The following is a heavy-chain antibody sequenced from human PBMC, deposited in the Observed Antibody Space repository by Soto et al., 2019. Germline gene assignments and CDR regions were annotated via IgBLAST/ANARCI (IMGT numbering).Heavy chain of an antibody. CDR2: ISAYNGNT. J-gene: IGHJ4*02. V-gene: IGHV1-18*01. Sequence: ASVKVSCKASGYTFTSYGISWVRQAPGQGLEWMGWISAYNGNTNYAQKLQGRVTMTTDTSTGTAYMELRSLRSDDTAVYYCARDHRVGDSSGYPTYWGQGTLVTVSS. CDR3: ARDHRVGDSSGYPTY. CDR1: GYTFTSYG. D-gene: IGHD3-22*01.